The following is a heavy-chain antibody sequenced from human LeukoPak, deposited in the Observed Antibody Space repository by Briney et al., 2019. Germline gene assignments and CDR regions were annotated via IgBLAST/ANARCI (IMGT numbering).Heavy chain of an antibody. D-gene: IGHD3-10*01. Sequence: ASVKVSCKASGYTFTSYAMHWVRQAPGQRLEWMGWINGGDGNTEYSQTFQDRTTITRDTFASTTYMELNSLSSEDTAFYYCARAGTAIDYWGQGTLVTVSS. V-gene: IGHV1-3*01. J-gene: IGHJ4*02. CDR1: GYTFTSYA. CDR2: INGGDGNT. CDR3: ARAGTAIDY.